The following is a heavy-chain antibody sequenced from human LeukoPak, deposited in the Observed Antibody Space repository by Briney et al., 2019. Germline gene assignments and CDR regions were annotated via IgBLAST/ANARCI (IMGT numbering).Heavy chain of an antibody. V-gene: IGHV3-30*02. D-gene: IGHD4-17*01. Sequence: GGSLRLSCAASGFTLSSYGMHWVRQAPGKGLEWVAFIRYDGSNKYYADSVKGRFTISRDNSKNTLYLQMNSLRAEDTAVYYCAKDRSVTTSFDYWGQGTLVTVSS. CDR3: AKDRSVTTSFDY. CDR1: GFTLSSYG. CDR2: IRYDGSNK. J-gene: IGHJ4*02.